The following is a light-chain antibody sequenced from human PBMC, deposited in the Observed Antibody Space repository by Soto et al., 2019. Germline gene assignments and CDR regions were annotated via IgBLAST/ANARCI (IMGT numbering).Light chain of an antibody. CDR3: QQFNNWPPAWT. V-gene: IGKV3-15*01. J-gene: IGKJ3*01. CDR2: GAS. CDR1: QSISSN. Sequence: EIVMTQSPATLSVSPGERVTLSCRASQSISSNLAWYQQKPGQAPRLLIYGASTRATGIPARFSGSGSGTEFTLTISSLQSEDFAVYFCQQFNNWPPAWTFGPGTKVDIK.